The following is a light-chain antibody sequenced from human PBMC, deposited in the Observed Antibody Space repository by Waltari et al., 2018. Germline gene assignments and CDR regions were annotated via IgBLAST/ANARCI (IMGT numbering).Light chain of an antibody. Sequence: QSALTQPASVSGSPGQSITISCTGTSSDVGFYDFVSWFQQHPGKAPKVMIYMVNNRPSGVSNRFSGSNSANTASLTISGLQAEDEADYYCSSYTRRSYWVFGGGTQLTVL. CDR1: SSDVGFYDF. CDR2: MVN. CDR3: SSYTRRSYWV. J-gene: IGLJ3*02. V-gene: IGLV2-14*01.